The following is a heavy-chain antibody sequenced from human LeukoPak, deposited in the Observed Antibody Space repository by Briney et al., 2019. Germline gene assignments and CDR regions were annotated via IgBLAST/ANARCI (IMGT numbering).Heavy chain of an antibody. CDR1: GGSISSSSYY. V-gene: IGHV4-39*01. CDR2: IYYSGST. Sequence: SETLSLTCTVSGGSISSSSYYWGWIRQPPGKGLEWIGSIYYSGSTYYNPSLKSRVTISVDTSKNQFSLKLGSVTAADTAVYYCALLKGYYDNWGQGTLVTVSS. J-gene: IGHJ4*02. CDR3: ALLKGYYDN. D-gene: IGHD2-15*01.